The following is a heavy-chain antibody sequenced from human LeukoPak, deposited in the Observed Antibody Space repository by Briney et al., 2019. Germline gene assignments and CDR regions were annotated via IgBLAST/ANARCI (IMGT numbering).Heavy chain of an antibody. J-gene: IGHJ5*02. Sequence: PSETLSLTCAVYGGSFSGYYWSWIRQPPGKGLEWIGEINHSGSTNYNPSLKSRVTISVDTSKNQFSLKRSSVTAADTAVYYCARRITIFGVVIHNWFDPWGQGTLVTVSS. CDR1: GGSFSGYY. D-gene: IGHD3-3*01. CDR2: INHSGST. CDR3: ARRITIFGVVIHNWFDP. V-gene: IGHV4-34*01.